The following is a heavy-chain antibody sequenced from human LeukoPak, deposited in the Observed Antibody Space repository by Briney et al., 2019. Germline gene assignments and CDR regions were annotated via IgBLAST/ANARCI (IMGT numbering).Heavy chain of an antibody. CDR2: INPNSGGT. CDR3: ARAYSSGWYWDY. V-gene: IGHV1-2*04. CDR1: GYTFTGYY. D-gene: IGHD6-19*01. Sequence: ASVKVSCKASGYTFTGYYMHWVRQAPGQGLEGMGWINPNSGGTNYAQKFQCWVTMTRDTSISTAYMELSRLRSDDTAVYYCARAYSSGWYWDYWGQGTLVTVSS. J-gene: IGHJ4*02.